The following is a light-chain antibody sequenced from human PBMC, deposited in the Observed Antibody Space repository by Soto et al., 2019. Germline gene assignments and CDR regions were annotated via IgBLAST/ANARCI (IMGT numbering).Light chain of an antibody. Sequence: EIVLTQSPGTLSLSPGERATLSCMASQSVGSVYLAWYQQKPGQAPRLLIHGASNRASGIPDRFSGSGSGTDFTLTISRLEPEDFAVYYCQQYGSSPRTFGQGTKVDIK. CDR2: GAS. CDR1: QSVGSVY. J-gene: IGKJ1*01. CDR3: QQYGSSPRT. V-gene: IGKV3-20*01.